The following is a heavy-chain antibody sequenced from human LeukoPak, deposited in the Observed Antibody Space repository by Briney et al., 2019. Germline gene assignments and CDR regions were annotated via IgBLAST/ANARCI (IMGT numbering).Heavy chain of an antibody. D-gene: IGHD2-2*02. V-gene: IGHV1-69*13. CDR1: GGTFSSYA. CDR3: ASPEYCSSTSCYSVPFDY. J-gene: IGHJ4*02. Sequence: GASVKVSCKASGGTFSSYAISWVRQAPGQGLEWMGGIIPIFGTANYAQKFQGRVTITADESTSTAYMELSSLRSEDTAVYYCASPEYCSSTSCYSVPFDYWGQGPLVTVSS. CDR2: IIPIFGTA.